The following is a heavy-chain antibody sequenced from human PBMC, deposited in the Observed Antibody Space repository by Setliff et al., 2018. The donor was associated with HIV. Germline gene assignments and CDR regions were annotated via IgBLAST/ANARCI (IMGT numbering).Heavy chain of an antibody. CDR3: ARVYCRTRSCVDEWYFDY. CDR2: INPYGGAA. Sequence: GASVKVSCKASGYIFTDYYLHWVRQAPGQGLEWMGVINPYGGAADFAQRFRDRLAMTTDTSTSTVFLELSSLRSEDTAIDYCARVYCRTRSCVDEWYFDYWGQGTLVTVSS. D-gene: IGHD2-15*01. V-gene: IGHV1-46*01. CDR1: GYIFTDYY. J-gene: IGHJ4*02.